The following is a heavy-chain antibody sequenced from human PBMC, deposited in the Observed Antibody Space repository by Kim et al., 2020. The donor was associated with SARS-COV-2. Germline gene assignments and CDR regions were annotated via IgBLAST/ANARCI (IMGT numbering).Heavy chain of an antibody. CDR1: GFTFSSYG. J-gene: IGHJ4*02. V-gene: IGHV3-33*05. D-gene: IGHD6-13*01. CDR2: ISYDGSNK. CDR3: ARDRGLYSSSWLDF. Sequence: GGSLRLSCAASGFTFSSYGMHWVRQAPGKGLEWVAVISYDGSNKYYADSVKGRFTISRDNSKNTLYLQMNSLRAEDTAVYYCARDRGLYSSSWLDFWGQGTLVTVSS.